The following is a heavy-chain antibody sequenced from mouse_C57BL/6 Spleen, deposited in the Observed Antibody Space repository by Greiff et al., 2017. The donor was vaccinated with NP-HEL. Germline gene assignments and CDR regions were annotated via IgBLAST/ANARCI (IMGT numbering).Heavy chain of an antibody. CDR1: GYTFTSYW. J-gene: IGHJ1*03. CDR3: ARIRDWDGGYFDV. CDR2: INPSSGYT. Sequence: VQLQQSGAELAKPGASVKLSCKASGYTFTSYWMHWVKQRPGQGLEWIGYINPSSGYTKYNQKFKDKATLTADKSSSTAYMQLSSLTYEDSAVYYCARIRDWDGGYFDVWGTGTTVTVSS. V-gene: IGHV1-7*01. D-gene: IGHD4-1*01.